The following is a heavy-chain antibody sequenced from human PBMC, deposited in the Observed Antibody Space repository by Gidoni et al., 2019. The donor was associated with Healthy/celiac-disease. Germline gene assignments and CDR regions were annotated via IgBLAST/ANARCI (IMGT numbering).Heavy chain of an antibody. D-gene: IGHD3-22*01. CDR2: ISVSGGST. CDR1: GFTFNNYA. J-gene: IGHJ4*02. V-gene: IGHV3-23*04. Sequence: EVQLVESGGGLVQPGGSLRLSCAASGFTFNNYAMSWVRQAPGKGLEWVSAISVSGGSTDYADSVKGRFTISRDNSKNTLYLQMNSLRAEDTAVYYCAKVSGDSSGYRYYFDYWGQGTLVTVSS. CDR3: AKVSGDSSGYRYYFDY.